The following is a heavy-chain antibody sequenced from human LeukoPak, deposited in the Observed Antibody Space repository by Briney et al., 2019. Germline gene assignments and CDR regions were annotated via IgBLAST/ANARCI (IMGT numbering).Heavy chain of an antibody. V-gene: IGHV4-34*01. D-gene: IGHD1-26*01. CDR3: ARRPYRGALDY. J-gene: IGHJ4*02. CDR2: INHSGST. CDR1: GGSLSGYY. Sequence: SETLSLTCAVYGGSLSGYYWSWIRQPPGKGLEWIGEINHSGSTNYNPSLKSRVTISVDTSKNQFSLKLSSVTAADTAVYYCARRPYRGALDYWGQGTLVTVSS.